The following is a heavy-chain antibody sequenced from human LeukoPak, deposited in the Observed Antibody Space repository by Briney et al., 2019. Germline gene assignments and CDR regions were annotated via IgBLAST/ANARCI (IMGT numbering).Heavy chain of an antibody. CDR3: ARDKHYDFWSGSADY. Sequence: SVKVSCKASGGTFSRYAVSWVRQAPGQGLEWMGGIISSTATTRYAQRFQGRVTVTADESTNTAYMELSSLTSEDTAVYYCARDKHYDFWSGSADYWGQGTLVTVSS. V-gene: IGHV1-69*13. CDR1: GGTFSRYA. J-gene: IGHJ4*02. CDR2: IISSTATT. D-gene: IGHD3-3*01.